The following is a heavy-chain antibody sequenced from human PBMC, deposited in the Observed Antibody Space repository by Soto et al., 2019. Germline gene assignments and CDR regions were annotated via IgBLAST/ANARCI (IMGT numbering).Heavy chain of an antibody. J-gene: IGHJ6*02. D-gene: IGHD2-2*01. V-gene: IGHV3-33*01. Sequence: QVQLVESGGGVVQPGRSLRLSCAASGFTFSSYGMHWVRQAPGKGLEWVAVIWYDGSNKYYADSVKGRFTISRDNSKNTRYLQMNSLRAEDTAVYYCARERTYQLLLNYYYYGMDVWGQGTTVTVSS. CDR3: ARERTYQLLLNYYYYGMDV. CDR1: GFTFSSYG. CDR2: IWYDGSNK.